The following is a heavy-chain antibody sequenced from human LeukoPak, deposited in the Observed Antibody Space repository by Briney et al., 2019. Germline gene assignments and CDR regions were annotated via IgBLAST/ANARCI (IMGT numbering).Heavy chain of an antibody. CDR1: GYTFTSYD. D-gene: IGHD3-10*01. V-gene: IGHV1-18*01. Sequence: DSVKVACNVFGYTFTSYDISWVRQAPGQGLEWMGWISTYNGNTNYARKLHGRVTMTTDTSTSTAYMELRTLSSDDTAVYYCARGPWRFGELPYYYYMDVWGKGTTVTISS. J-gene: IGHJ6*03. CDR2: ISTYNGNT. CDR3: ARGPWRFGELPYYYYMDV.